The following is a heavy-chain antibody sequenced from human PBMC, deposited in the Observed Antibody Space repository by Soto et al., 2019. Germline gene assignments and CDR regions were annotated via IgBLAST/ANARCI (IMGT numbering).Heavy chain of an antibody. V-gene: IGHV1-18*01. Sequence: ASVKLSCKASGYTFTSYGISLVRQAPGQGLEWMGWISAYNGNTNYAQKLQGRVTMTTDTSTSTAYMELRSLRSDDTAVYYCATGVAVAGTDYWGQGTLVTVSS. D-gene: IGHD6-19*01. CDR2: ISAYNGNT. CDR3: ATGVAVAGTDY. CDR1: GYTFTSYG. J-gene: IGHJ4*02.